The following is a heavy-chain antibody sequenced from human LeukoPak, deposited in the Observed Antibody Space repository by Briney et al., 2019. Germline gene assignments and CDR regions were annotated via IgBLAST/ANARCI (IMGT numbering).Heavy chain of an antibody. J-gene: IGHJ5*02. CDR2: MNPSSGST. V-gene: IGHV1-8*01. Sequence: GASVKVSCKASGYTFGSYDINWVRQATGQGLEWMGWMNPSSGSTGYAQKFQGRVTMTRDTSISTAYMELSSLRSEDTAAYFCARSNYGGKRWFDPWGQGTLVIVSS. CDR3: ARSNYGGKRWFDP. D-gene: IGHD4-23*01. CDR1: GYTFGSYD.